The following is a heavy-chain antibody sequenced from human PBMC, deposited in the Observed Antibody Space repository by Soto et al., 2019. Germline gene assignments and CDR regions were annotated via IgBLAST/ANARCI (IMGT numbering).Heavy chain of an antibody. J-gene: IGHJ6*02. D-gene: IGHD5-18*01. CDR1: GDSISSYS. CDR2: LYTSGST. Sequence: SETLSLTCTVSGDSISSYSWSWIRQVAGKGLEWIGRLYTSGSTKYSPSLKSRVTMSVDASKNQFSMRLSSVTAADTAVYFCARISSVDPYGYVNGGLDVWGQGTTVTVSS. CDR3: ARISSVDPYGYVNGGLDV. V-gene: IGHV4-4*07.